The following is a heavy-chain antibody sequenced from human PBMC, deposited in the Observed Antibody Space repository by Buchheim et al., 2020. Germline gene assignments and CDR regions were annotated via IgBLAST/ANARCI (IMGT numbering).Heavy chain of an antibody. J-gene: IGHJ6*02. Sequence: EVQLVESGGGLVKPGGSLRLSCAASGFTFSSYSMNWVRQAPGKGLEWVSSISSSSSYIYYADSVKGRFTISRDNAKHSLYLQMNSLRAEDTAVYYCARDPSGYSSSWYNYYYGMDVWGQGTT. CDR3: ARDPSGYSSSWYNYYYGMDV. D-gene: IGHD6-13*01. V-gene: IGHV3-21*01. CDR2: ISSSSSYI. CDR1: GFTFSSYS.